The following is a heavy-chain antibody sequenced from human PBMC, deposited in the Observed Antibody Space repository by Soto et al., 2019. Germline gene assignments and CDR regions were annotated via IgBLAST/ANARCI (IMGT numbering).Heavy chain of an antibody. J-gene: IGHJ4*02. CDR1: GCSISSYY. Sequence: XETLSLTCAVAGCSISSYYWSWIRQPPGKGLEWIGYIYYSGSTNYNPSLKSRVTISVDTSKNQFSLKLSSVTAADTAVYYCARETGVAASSFDYWGQGTLVTVSS. V-gene: IGHV4-59*13. CDR2: IYYSGST. D-gene: IGHD6-13*01. CDR3: ARETGVAASSFDY.